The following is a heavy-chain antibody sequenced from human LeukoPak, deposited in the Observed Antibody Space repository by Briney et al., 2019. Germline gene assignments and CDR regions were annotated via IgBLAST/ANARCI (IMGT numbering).Heavy chain of an antibody. Sequence: PSETLSLTCTVSGGSISSRTYYWGWIRQPPGKGLEWIGSIYYSGSACYNPSLKGRVTISVDTSKNQFSLRLSSVTAADTAVYYCARDPSIEVAGGDYWGQGTLVTVSS. CDR3: ARDPSIEVAGGDY. CDR2: IYYSGSA. D-gene: IGHD6-19*01. J-gene: IGHJ4*02. V-gene: IGHV4-39*02. CDR1: GGSISSRTYY.